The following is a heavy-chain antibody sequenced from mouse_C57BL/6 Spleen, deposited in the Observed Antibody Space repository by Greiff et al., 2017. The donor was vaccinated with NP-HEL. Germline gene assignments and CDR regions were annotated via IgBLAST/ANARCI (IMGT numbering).Heavy chain of an antibody. J-gene: IGHJ4*01. D-gene: IGHD1-1*01. CDR3: ARDLLLRDAMDY. Sequence: EVKLMESGGGLVKPGGSLKLSCAASGFTFSSYAMSWVRQTPEKRLEWVATISDGGSYTYYPDNVKGRFTISRDNAKNNLYLQMSHLKSEDTAMYYCARDLLLRDAMDYWGQGTSVTVSS. CDR1: GFTFSSYA. V-gene: IGHV5-4*01. CDR2: ISDGGSYT.